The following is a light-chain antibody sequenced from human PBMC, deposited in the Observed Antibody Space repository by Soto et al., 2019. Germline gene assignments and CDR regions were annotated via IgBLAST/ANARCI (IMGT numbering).Light chain of an antibody. J-gene: IGLJ1*01. CDR2: DVT. CDR3: SSYTSSSTPYV. CDR1: SSDIGAYDY. V-gene: IGLV2-14*01. Sequence: QSVLTQPASVSGSPGQSITISCTGSSSDIGAYDYVSWYQQRPVKAPKLMIFDVTNRPSGVSDRFSGPKSGNTASLTISGLQTEDEADYYCSSYTSSSTPYVFGTGTKLTVL.